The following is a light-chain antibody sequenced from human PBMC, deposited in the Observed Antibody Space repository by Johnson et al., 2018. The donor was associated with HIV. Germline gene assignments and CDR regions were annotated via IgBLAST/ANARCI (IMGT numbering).Light chain of an antibody. CDR2: ENT. CDR1: SSIIGNNY. V-gene: IGLV1-51*02. J-gene: IGLJ1*01. Sequence: QSVLTQPPSVSAAPGQKVTISCSGSSSIIGNNYVSWYQQLPGTAPKLLIYENTKRPSGIPDRFSGSKSGTSATLDITGLQTGDEADYYCGTWDSSLSAGYVFGTGTKVTVL. CDR3: GTWDSSLSAGYV.